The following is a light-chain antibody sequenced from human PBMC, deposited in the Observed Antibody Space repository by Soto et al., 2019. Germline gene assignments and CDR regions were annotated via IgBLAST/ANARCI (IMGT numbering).Light chain of an antibody. V-gene: IGKV1-12*01. CDR3: QQANSFPLI. CDR1: RDISTW. J-gene: IGKJ2*01. Sequence: DIQMTQSPSTLSASVGDRVTITCRASRDISTWLAWYQQKPGKAPKLLIYGASNLQSGVPSRFSGRGSGTDFTLTISSLQPEDFATYYCQQANSFPLIFGQGTKVDIK. CDR2: GAS.